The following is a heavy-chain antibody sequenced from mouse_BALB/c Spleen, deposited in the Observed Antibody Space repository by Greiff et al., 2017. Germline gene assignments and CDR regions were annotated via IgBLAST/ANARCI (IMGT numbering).Heavy chain of an antibody. J-gene: IGHJ1*01. Sequence: VQLKESGAELVKPGASVKLSCTASGFNIKDTYMHWVKQRPEQGLEWIGRIDPANGNTKYDPKFQGKATITADTSSNTAYLQLSSLTSEDTAVYYCARVYGSSWYFDVWGAGTTVTVSS. D-gene: IGHD1-1*01. V-gene: IGHV14-3*02. CDR3: ARVYGSSWYFDV. CDR1: GFNIKDTY. CDR2: IDPANGNT.